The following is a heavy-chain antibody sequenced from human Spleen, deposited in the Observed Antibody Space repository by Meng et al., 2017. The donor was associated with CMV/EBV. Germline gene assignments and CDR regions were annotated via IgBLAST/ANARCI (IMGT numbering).Heavy chain of an antibody. D-gene: IGHD3-3*01. CDR3: ARDGARVLELPTGYGMDA. CDR1: GYTFTSYG. CDR2: ISAYNGNT. J-gene: IGHJ6*02. Sequence: ASVKVSCKASGYTFTSYGISWVRQAPGQGLEWMGWISAYNGNTNYAQKLQGRVTMTTDTSTSTAYMELRSLRSDDTAVDYCARDGARVLELPTGYGMDAWGQGTTVTVSS. V-gene: IGHV1-18*01.